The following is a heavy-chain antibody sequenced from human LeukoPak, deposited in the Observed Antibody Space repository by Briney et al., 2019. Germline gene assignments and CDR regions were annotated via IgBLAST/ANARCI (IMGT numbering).Heavy chain of an antibody. CDR1: GGSISSSSYY. V-gene: IGHV4-39*07. D-gene: IGHD6-19*01. CDR2: IYYSGST. J-gene: IGHJ4*02. Sequence: PSETLSLTCTVSGGSISSSSYYWGWIRQPPGKGLEWIGIIYYSGSTYYNPSLKSRVTISVDTSKNQFSLKLSSVTAADTAVYYCARLYSSGLIDYWGQGTLVTVSS. CDR3: ARLYSSGLIDY.